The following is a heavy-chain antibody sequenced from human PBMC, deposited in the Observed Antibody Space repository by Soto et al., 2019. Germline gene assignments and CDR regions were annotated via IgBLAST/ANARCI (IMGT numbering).Heavy chain of an antibody. CDR2: IYYSGST. V-gene: IGHV4-39*01. CDR1: VGSIGSTSYY. CDR3: ARHRLGVAVTVTGWFDP. D-gene: IGHD6-19*01. J-gene: IGHJ5*02. Sequence: SQTLSLTCTVSVGSIGSTSYYWVWIRHPPGKGLEWIGSIYYSGSTYYNPSLKSRVTISVDTSKNQFSLKLSSVTAADTAVYYCARHRLGVAVTVTGWFDPWGQGTLVTVSS.